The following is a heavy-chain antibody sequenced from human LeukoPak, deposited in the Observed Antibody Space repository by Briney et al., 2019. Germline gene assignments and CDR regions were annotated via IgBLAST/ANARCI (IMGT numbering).Heavy chain of an antibody. CDR2: ICTSGST. D-gene: IGHD6-13*01. Sequence: PSETLSLTCTVSGVSITSYYWSWIRQPPGEGLEWIGYICTSGSTNYNPSLKSRVTISVDTSKNQFSLKLSSVTAADTAVYYCARHVGTLIAAAIKSWGQGTLVTVSS. CDR1: GVSITSYY. CDR3: ARHVGTLIAAAIKS. V-gene: IGHV4-4*09. J-gene: IGHJ4*02.